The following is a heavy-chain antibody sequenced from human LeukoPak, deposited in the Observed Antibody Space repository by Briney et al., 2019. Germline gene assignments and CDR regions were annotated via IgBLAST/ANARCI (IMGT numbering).Heavy chain of an antibody. J-gene: IGHJ4*02. CDR2: MSGSGGST. Sequence: GGSLRLSCAASGFTFSSYAMSWVRQAPGKGLEWVSAMSGSGGSTYYADSEKGRFTISRDNSKNTLYLQMNSLRAEDTAVYYCAKSVRLYGSGSYASDYWGQGTLVTVSS. D-gene: IGHD3-10*01. CDR3: AKSVRLYGSGSYASDY. V-gene: IGHV3-23*01. CDR1: GFTFSSYA.